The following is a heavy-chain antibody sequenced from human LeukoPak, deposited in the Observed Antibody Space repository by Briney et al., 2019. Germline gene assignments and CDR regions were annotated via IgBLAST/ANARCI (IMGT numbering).Heavy chain of an antibody. CDR1: GFTFSSYG. D-gene: IGHD6-13*01. J-gene: IGHJ6*02. CDR3: ARDPDSWRNGMDV. V-gene: IGHV3-33*01. Sequence: GGSLRLSCAASGFTFSSYGMHWVRQAPGKGLEGVAVIWYDGSNEYYADSVKGRFTISRDNSKDTLYLQMNSLRAEDTAVYYCARDPDSWRNGMDVWGQGTTVTVSS. CDR2: IWYDGSNE.